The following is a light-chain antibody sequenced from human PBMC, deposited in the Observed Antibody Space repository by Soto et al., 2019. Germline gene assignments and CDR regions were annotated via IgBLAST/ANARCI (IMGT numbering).Light chain of an antibody. CDR2: EDR. CDR1: DIGSKS. J-gene: IGLJ1*01. V-gene: IGLV3-21*02. Sequence: SYELTQPPSVSAAPGQTARITCGGDDIGSKSVHWYQQKPGQAPVLVVYEDRARPSGIPERFSGSNSGNTATLTISRVEDGDEADYYCQAWDSSNYHYVFGSGTKVTVL. CDR3: QAWDSSNYHYV.